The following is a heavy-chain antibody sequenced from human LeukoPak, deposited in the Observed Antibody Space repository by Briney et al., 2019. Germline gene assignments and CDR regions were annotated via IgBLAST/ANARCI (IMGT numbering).Heavy chain of an antibody. V-gene: IGHV4-59*01. Sequence: SEALSLTCTVSGGSLGSYYWSWIRQPPGKGLEWIGYIYYSGSTNYNPSLKSRVTISVDTSKNQFSLKLSSVTAADTAVYYCARGRSSMVRGYYYYYMDVWGKGTTVTISS. CDR2: IYYSGST. J-gene: IGHJ6*03. D-gene: IGHD3-10*01. CDR1: GGSLGSYY. CDR3: ARGRSSMVRGYYYYYMDV.